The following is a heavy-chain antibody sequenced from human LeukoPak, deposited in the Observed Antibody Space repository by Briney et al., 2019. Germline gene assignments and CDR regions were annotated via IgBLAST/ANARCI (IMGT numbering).Heavy chain of an antibody. CDR2: ISGGGGGT. CDR1: GFTFSIYA. D-gene: IGHD4-11*01. Sequence: PGGSLRLSCAASGFTFSIYAMNWVRQAPGKGLEWVSDISGGGGGTYYADSVKGRFTISRDNSKNTLYLQRNNLRVEDTALYYCAKEGTVSTSFDYWGQGTLVTVSS. V-gene: IGHV3-23*01. CDR3: AKEGTVSTSFDY. J-gene: IGHJ4*02.